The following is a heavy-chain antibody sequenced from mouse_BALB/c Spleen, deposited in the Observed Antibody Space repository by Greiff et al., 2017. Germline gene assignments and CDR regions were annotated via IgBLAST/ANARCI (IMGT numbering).Heavy chain of an antibody. CDR3: VRDWDVGFDY. D-gene: IGHD4-1*01. Sequence: QVQLQQSGPGLVAPSQSLSITCTVSGFSLTSYDISWLRQPPGKGLEWLGVIWTGGGTNYNSAFMSRLSISKDNSKSQVFLKMNSLQTDDTAIYYCVRDWDVGFDYWGQGTTLTVSS. J-gene: IGHJ2*01. CDR1: GFSLTSYD. CDR2: IWTGGGT. V-gene: IGHV2-9-2*01.